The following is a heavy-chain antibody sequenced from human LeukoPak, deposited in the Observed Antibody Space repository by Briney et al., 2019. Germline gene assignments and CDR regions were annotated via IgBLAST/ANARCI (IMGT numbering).Heavy chain of an antibody. D-gene: IGHD3-16*01. CDR3: TRRRGGWGEGEFDF. CDR2: IHTSGST. J-gene: IGHJ4*02. V-gene: IGHV4-4*09. Sequence: SETLSLTCTVSGGSISGVYWNWIRQPPRKGLEWVGYIHTSGSTSFNPSLKSRLSFSIDTSKNQVSLRLSSVTAADTAVYYCTRRRGGWGEGEFDFWGQGIPVTVST. CDR1: GGSISGVY.